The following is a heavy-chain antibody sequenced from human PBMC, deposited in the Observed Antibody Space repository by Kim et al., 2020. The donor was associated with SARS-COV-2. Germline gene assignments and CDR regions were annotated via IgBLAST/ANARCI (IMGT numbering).Heavy chain of an antibody. CDR1: GGSISSSSYY. Sequence: SETLSLTCTVSGGSISSSSYYWGWIRQPPGKGLEWIGSIYYSGSTYYNPSLKSRVTISVDTSKNQFSLKLSSVTAADTAVYYCASQVTAYCGGDCPGWYFDLWGRGTLVTVSS. D-gene: IGHD2-21*01. CDR2: IYYSGST. CDR3: ASQVTAYCGGDCPGWYFDL. J-gene: IGHJ2*01. V-gene: IGHV4-39*01.